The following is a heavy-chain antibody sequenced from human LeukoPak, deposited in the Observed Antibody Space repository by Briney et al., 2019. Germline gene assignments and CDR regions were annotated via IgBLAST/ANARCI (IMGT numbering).Heavy chain of an antibody. Sequence: QAGGSLRLSCAASGFTFSSYSMNWVRQAPGKGLEWVSYFGSSSSTTYYADSVKGRFTISRDDAKNSLYLQMNSLRAEDTAVYYCARYYGQGAFDIWGQGTVVTVSS. D-gene: IGHD4-17*01. J-gene: IGHJ3*02. V-gene: IGHV3-48*04. CDR3: ARYYGQGAFDI. CDR2: FGSSSSTT. CDR1: GFTFSSYS.